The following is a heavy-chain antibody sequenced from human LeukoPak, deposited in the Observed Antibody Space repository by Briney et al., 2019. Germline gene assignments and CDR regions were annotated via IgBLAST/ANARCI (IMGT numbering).Heavy chain of an antibody. CDR1: GGSFSGYY. Sequence: PSETLSLTCAVYGGSFSGYYWSWIRQPPGKGLEWIGEIDHSGSTNYNPSLKSRVTISVDTSKNQFSLRLSSVTAADTAVYYCARHRIFRNSWYDWFDPWGPGTLVTVSS. D-gene: IGHD6-13*01. V-gene: IGHV4-34*01. J-gene: IGHJ5*02. CDR3: ARHRIFRNSWYDWFDP. CDR2: IDHSGST.